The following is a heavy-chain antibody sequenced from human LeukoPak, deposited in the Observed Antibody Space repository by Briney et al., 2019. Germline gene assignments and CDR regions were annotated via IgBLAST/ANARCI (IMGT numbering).Heavy chain of an antibody. CDR1: GYTFTSYY. Sequence: ASVKVSCKASGYTFTSYYMHWVRQAPGQGLEWMGIINPSGGSTSYAQKFQGRVTMTRDTSISTAYMELSRLRSDETAVYYCARTYYYGSGRYSEGASNVWGQGTMVTVSS. D-gene: IGHD3-10*01. CDR2: INPSGGST. V-gene: IGHV1-46*01. J-gene: IGHJ3*01. CDR3: ARTYYYGSGRYSEGASNV.